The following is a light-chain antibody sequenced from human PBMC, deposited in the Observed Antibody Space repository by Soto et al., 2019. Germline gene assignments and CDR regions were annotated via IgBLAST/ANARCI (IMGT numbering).Light chain of an antibody. Sequence: EFVLTQSPGTLSLSPGERATLSCRASQTVRNNYLAWYQQKPGQAPRLLIYGASNRATGIPDRFSGSGFGTDFTLTISRLEPEDFAVYYCQQYGSSGTFGQGTKVDIK. CDR3: QQYGSSGT. CDR2: GAS. V-gene: IGKV3-20*01. CDR1: QTVRNNY. J-gene: IGKJ1*01.